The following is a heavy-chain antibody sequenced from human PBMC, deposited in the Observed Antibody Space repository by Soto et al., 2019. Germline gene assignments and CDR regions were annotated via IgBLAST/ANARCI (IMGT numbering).Heavy chain of an antibody. V-gene: IGHV1-69*04. CDR3: ARDLWDIGYCSSTSCYEIDY. Sequence: GASVKVSCKASGGTFSSYTISWVRQAPGQGLEWMGRIIPILGIANYAQKFQGRVTITADKSTSTAYMELSSLRSEDTAVYYCARDLWDIGYCSSTSCYEIDYWGQGTLGTVSS. CDR2: IIPILGIA. D-gene: IGHD2-2*01. CDR1: GGTFSSYT. J-gene: IGHJ4*02.